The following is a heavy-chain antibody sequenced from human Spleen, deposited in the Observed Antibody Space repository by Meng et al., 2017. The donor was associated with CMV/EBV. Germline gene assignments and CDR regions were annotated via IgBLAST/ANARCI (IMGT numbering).Heavy chain of an antibody. CDR2: IYGGGGST. CDR3: ARDDY. Sequence: GESLKISCAASGFTFTAYAMSWVRQAPGKGLEWVSVIYGGGGSTYYADSVKGRFTISRDNAKNSLYLQMNSLRAEDTALYHCARDDYWGQGTLVTVSS. V-gene: IGHV3-20*01. J-gene: IGHJ4*02. CDR1: GFTFTAYA.